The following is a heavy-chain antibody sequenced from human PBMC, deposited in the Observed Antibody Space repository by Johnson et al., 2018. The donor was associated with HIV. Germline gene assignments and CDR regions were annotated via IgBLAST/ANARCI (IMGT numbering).Heavy chain of an antibody. J-gene: IGHJ3*02. D-gene: IGHD2-15*01. CDR2: IWYDGINK. CDR3: AKDRWVGVGDAFDI. Sequence: QVQLVESGGGVVQPGRSLRLSCAAFGFTFSSYGIHWVRQAPGKGLEWVAVIWYDGINKYYADSVKGRFTISRDNSKNTLDLQMNSLRAEDTAVYYCAKDRWVGVGDAFDIWGQGTMVTVSS. V-gene: IGHV3-33*06. CDR1: GFTFSSYG.